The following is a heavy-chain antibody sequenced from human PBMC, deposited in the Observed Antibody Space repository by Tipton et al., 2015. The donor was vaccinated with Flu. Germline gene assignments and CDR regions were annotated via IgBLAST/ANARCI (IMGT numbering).Heavy chain of an antibody. D-gene: IGHD5-18*01. J-gene: IGHJ5*02. CDR3: AKDANHWGATAMVT. V-gene: IGHV3-23*01. Sequence: SLRLSCAASGFTFSSYAMSWVRQAPGKGLEWVSAISGSGGSTYYADSVKGRFTISRDNSKNTLYLQMNSLRAEDTTVYYCAKDANHWGATAMVTWGQGTLVPVSS. CDR1: GFTFSSYA. CDR2: ISGSGGST.